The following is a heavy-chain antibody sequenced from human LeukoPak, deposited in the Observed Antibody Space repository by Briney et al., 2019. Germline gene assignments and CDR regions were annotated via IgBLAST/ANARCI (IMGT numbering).Heavy chain of an antibody. Sequence: GGSLRLSCAASGFTFSTYEMTWVRQSPGKGLEWVSYISSSGSTIYYADSVKGRFTISRDNAKNSLYLQMNSLRAEDTAVYYCAREGYSYGSNWFDPWGQGTLVTVSS. CDR2: ISSSGSTI. V-gene: IGHV3-48*03. CDR3: AREGYSYGSNWFDP. CDR1: GFTFSTYE. D-gene: IGHD5-18*01. J-gene: IGHJ5*02.